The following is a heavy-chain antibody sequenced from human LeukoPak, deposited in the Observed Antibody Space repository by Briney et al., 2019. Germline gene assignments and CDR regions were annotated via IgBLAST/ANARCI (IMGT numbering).Heavy chain of an antibody. D-gene: IGHD4-23*01. J-gene: IGHJ4*02. CDR1: GGSIARADYY. CDR3: ARQGRGYGGNSDY. V-gene: IGHV4-30-4*08. Sequence: SETLSLTCTVSGGSIARADYYWSWLRQPPGKGLEWIGYSYYTGSTDYNPSLESRVTISVDTSKNQFSLKLSSVTAADTAVYYCARQGRGYGGNSDYWGQGTLVTVSS. CDR2: SYYTGST.